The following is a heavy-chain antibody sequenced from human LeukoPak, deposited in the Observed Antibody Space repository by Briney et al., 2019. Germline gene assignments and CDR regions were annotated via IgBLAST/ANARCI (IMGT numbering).Heavy chain of an antibody. CDR1: GGSISSYY. D-gene: IGHD1-26*01. CDR3: ASRELQGPWYFDL. Sequence: SETLSLTCTVSGGSISSYYWSWIRQPPGKGLEWSGYIYYSGSTNYNPSPKSRVTISVDTSKNQFSLKLSSVTAADTAVYYCASRELQGPWYFDLWGRGTLVTVSS. V-gene: IGHV4-59*08. CDR2: IYYSGST. J-gene: IGHJ2*01.